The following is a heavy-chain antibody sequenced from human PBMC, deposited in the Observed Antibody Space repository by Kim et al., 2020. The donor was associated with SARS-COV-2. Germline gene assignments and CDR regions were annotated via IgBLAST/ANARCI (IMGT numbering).Heavy chain of an antibody. CDR1: GGSISSYY. CDR3: ARVGNKQRTWYFQH. V-gene: IGHV4-59*13. D-gene: IGHD1-1*01. CDR2: IYYSGST. Sequence: SETLSLTCTVSGGSISSYYWSWIRQPPGKGLEWIGYIYYSGSTNYNPSLKSRVTISVDTSKNQFSLKLSSVTAADTAVYYCARVGNKQRTWYFQHWGQGTLVTVSS. J-gene: IGHJ1*01.